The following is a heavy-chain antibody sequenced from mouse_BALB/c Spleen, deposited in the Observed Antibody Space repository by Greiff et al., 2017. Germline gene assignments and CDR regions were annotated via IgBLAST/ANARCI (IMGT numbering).Heavy chain of an antibody. CDR1: GFTFSNYW. D-gene: IGHD2-1*01. V-gene: IGHV6-6*02. CDR2: IRLKSNNYAT. CDR3: TPYGNYWYFDV. J-gene: IGHJ1*01. Sequence: EVQRVESGGGLVQPGGSMKLSCVASGFTFSNYWMNWVRQSPEKGLEWVAEIRLKSNNYATHYAESVKGRFTISRDDSKSSVYLQMNNLRAEDTGIYYCTPYGNYWYFDVWGAGTTVTVSS.